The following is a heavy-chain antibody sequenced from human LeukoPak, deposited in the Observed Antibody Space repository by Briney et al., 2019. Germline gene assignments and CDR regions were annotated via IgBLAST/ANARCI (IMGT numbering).Heavy chain of an antibody. Sequence: SETLSLTCAISGDSVSSNSAAWNSIRQSPSRGLEWLGRAYYMSKWYNDYAVSVKSRITITPDTSKNQFSLQLNSVTPEDTAVYYCARDGQWLGQNYFDYWGQGTLVTVSS. J-gene: IGHJ4*02. CDR1: GDSVSSNSAA. D-gene: IGHD6-19*01. CDR3: ARDGQWLGQNYFDY. CDR2: AYYMSKWYN. V-gene: IGHV6-1*01.